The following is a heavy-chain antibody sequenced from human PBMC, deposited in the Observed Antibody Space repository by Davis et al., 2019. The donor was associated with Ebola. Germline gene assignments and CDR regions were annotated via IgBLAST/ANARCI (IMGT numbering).Heavy chain of an antibody. CDR1: GFTFSSYW. V-gene: IGHV3-74*01. CDR2: IHTDGSST. CDR3: AREEVVPAAIWGNYYYYGMDV. J-gene: IGHJ6*02. Sequence: PSETLSLTCAASGFTFSSYWMHWVRQVPGKGLVWVSRIHTDGSSTSYADSVKGRFTISRDNAKNTLYLQMNSLRAEDTAVYYCAREEVVPAAIWGNYYYYGMDVWGQGTTVTVSS. D-gene: IGHD2-2*01.